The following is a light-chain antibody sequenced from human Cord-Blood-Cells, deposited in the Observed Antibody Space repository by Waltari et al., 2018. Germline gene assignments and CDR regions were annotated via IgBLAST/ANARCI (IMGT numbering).Light chain of an antibody. V-gene: IGLV2-14*01. CDR1: SSDVGGYNY. Sequence: SPGQSITISCTGTSSDVGGYNYVSWYQQHPGKAPKLMLYQVSNRPSGDSNRFSGSKSGNTASLTISGLQAEDEADYYCSSYTSSSTWVFGGGTKLTVL. CDR2: QVS. J-gene: IGLJ3*02. CDR3: SSYTSSSTWV.